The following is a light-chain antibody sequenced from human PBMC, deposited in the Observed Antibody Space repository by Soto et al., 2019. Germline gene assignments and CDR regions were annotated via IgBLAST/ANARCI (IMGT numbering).Light chain of an antibody. CDR1: SSNIGNNY. V-gene: IGLV1-51*01. CDR2: DNN. J-gene: IGLJ2*01. CDR3: GTWDNSLRGVV. Sequence: QSVLTQPPSVSAAPGQKVTISCSGSSSNIGNNYVSWYQQLPGTAPKLLIYDNNKRPSGIPDRLSGSKSGTSATLGITGLQTGDEADYYCGTWDNSLRGVVFGGGTQLTVL.